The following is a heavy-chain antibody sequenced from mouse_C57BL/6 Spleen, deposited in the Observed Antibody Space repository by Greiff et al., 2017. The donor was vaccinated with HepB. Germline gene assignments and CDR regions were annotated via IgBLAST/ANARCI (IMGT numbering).Heavy chain of an antibody. V-gene: IGHV1-76*01. CDR1: GYTFTDYY. CDR2: IYPGSGNT. CDR3: AREDYDYDY. Sequence: VQLQQSGAELVRPGASVKLSCKASGYTFTDYYINWVKQRPGQGLEWIARIYPGSGNTYYNEKFKGKATLTAEKSSSTAYMQLSSLTSEDSAVYFCAREDYDYDYWGQGTLVTVSA. J-gene: IGHJ3*01. D-gene: IGHD2-4*01.